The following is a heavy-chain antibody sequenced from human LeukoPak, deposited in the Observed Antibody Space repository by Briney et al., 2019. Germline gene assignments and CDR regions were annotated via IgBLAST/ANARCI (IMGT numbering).Heavy chain of an antibody. Sequence: PGGSLRLSCAASGFTFGLYAINWVRQAPGKGLEWISYIGPSGSNIYYADSVKGRFTISRDNAKNSLYLQMNSLRAEDTAVYYCASMVTSFDIVVVPAATDGPVRDYFDYWGQGTLVTVSS. CDR3: ASMVTSFDIVVVPAATDGPVRDYFDY. V-gene: IGHV3-48*04. D-gene: IGHD2-2*01. J-gene: IGHJ4*02. CDR1: GFTFGLYA. CDR2: IGPSGSNI.